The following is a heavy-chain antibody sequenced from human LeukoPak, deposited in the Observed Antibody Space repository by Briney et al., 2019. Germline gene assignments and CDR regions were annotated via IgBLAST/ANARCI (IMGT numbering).Heavy chain of an antibody. D-gene: IGHD5-18*01. CDR2: ISGSGGST. Sequence: PGGSLRLSCAASGFTFSSYAMGWVRQAPGKGLEWVSAISGSGGSTYYADSVKGRFTISRDNSKNTLYLQMNSLRAEDTAVYYCARDRGYSYGIDYWGQGTLVTVSS. J-gene: IGHJ4*02. CDR1: GFTFSSYA. CDR3: ARDRGYSYGIDY. V-gene: IGHV3-23*01.